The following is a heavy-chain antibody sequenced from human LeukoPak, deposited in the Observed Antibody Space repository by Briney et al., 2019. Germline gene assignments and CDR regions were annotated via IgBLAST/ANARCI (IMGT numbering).Heavy chain of an antibody. D-gene: IGHD6-19*01. J-gene: IGHJ4*02. Sequence: GASVKVSCKASGYTFTNYDINWVRQAPGQGLEWMGWISTYSGTPNYAQKLQGRVTMTTDTSTNTAYMDPRSLRSDDTAVYYCARGKTIRVADPFDYWGQGTLVTVSS. V-gene: IGHV1-18*01. CDR2: ISTYSGTP. CDR1: GYTFTNYD. CDR3: ARGKTIRVADPFDY.